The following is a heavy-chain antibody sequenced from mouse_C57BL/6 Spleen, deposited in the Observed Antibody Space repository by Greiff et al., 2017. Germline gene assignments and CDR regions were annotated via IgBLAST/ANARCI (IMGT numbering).Heavy chain of an antibody. J-gene: IGHJ3*01. D-gene: IGHD2-4*01. CDR3: ARSEYDERFAY. Sequence: VQLQQSGPELVKPGASVKISCKASGYAFSSSWMNWVKQRPGKGLEWIGRIYPGDGDTNYNGKFKGKATLTADKSSSTAYMQLSSLTSEDSAVYFCARSEYDERFAYWGQGTLVTVSA. CDR1: GYAFSSSW. V-gene: IGHV1-82*01. CDR2: IYPGDGDT.